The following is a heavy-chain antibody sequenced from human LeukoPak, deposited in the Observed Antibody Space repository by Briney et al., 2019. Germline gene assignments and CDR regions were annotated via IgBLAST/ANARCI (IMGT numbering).Heavy chain of an antibody. Sequence: QAGGSLRLSCAASTFTFSSYVMNWVRPAPGKGLEWGSYISCSRTTIYYADSVKGRFTISRDSANNSLYLQMNSLRAEDTAVYYCARAQRVAAGINYYYYMDVWGKGTTVTVSS. J-gene: IGHJ6*03. V-gene: IGHV3-48*01. CDR2: ISCSRTTI. CDR3: ARAQRVAAGINYYYYMDV. D-gene: IGHD6-13*01. CDR1: TFTFSSYV.